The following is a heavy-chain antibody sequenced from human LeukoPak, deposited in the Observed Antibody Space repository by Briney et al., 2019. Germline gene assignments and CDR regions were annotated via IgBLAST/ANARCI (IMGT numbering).Heavy chain of an antibody. CDR3: AKRYSSGWENYYYYGMDV. Sequence: GGSLRLSCAASGFTFSSYAMSWVRQAPGKGLEWVSAISGSGGSTYYADSVKGRFTISRDSSKNTLYLQMNSLRAEDTAVYYCAKRYSSGWENYYYYGMDVWGQGTTVTVSS. CDR2: ISGSGGST. J-gene: IGHJ6*02. D-gene: IGHD6-19*01. V-gene: IGHV3-23*01. CDR1: GFTFSSYA.